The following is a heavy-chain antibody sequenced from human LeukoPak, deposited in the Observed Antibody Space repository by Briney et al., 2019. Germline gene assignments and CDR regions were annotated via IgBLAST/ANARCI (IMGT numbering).Heavy chain of an antibody. CDR3: ARSSGTGTFSY. V-gene: IGHV4-39*02. CDR1: GDSISRSTYY. J-gene: IGHJ4*02. Sequence: KRSETLSLTCTVSGDSISRSTYYWAWIRQPPGKGLEWIGSVYYGRSPYFNPSLESRATISVDTSKNHFSLKMSSVTAADTAVYYCARSSGTGTFSYWGQGTLVTVSS. D-gene: IGHD6-25*01. CDR2: VYYGRSP.